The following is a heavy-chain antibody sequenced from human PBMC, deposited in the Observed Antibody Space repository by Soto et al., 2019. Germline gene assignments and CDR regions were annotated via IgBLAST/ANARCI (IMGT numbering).Heavy chain of an antibody. V-gene: IGHV1-8*01. J-gene: IGHJ4*02. CDR2: MNPNSDNT. Sequence: QVQLVQSGAEVKKPGASVKVSCKASGYTFTSYDMNWVRQATEQRFEWMGWMNPNSDNTGYAQKFQGSVTMTRKNSISTAYMELSRLRSEDTAVYYCARGGTTQLRDSSGWSVYWGQGTLVTVSS. CDR3: ARGGTTQLRDSSGWSVY. CDR1: GYTFTSYD. D-gene: IGHD6-19*01.